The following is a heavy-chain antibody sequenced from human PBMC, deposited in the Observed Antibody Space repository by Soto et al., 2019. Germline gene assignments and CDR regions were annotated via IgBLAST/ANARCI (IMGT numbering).Heavy chain of an antibody. Sequence: PGGSLRLSCAASGFTFSSYAMHWVRQAPGKGLEWVAVISYDGSNKYYADSVKGRFTISRDNSKNTLYLQMNSLRAEDTAVYYCARDYDFWSGSTNSKYYYYGMDVWGQGTTVTVSS. CDR2: ISYDGSNK. V-gene: IGHV3-30-3*01. D-gene: IGHD3-3*01. J-gene: IGHJ6*02. CDR3: ARDYDFWSGSTNSKYYYYGMDV. CDR1: GFTFSSYA.